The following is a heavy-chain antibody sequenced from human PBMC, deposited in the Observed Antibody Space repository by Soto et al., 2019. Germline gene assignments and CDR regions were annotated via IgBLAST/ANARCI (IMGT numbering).Heavy chain of an antibody. J-gene: IGHJ4*02. D-gene: IGHD5-12*01. CDR2: INHSGST. Sequence: PSETLSLTCAVYGGSFSGYYLSWIRQPPGKGLEWIGEINHSGSTNYNPSLKSRVTISVDTSKNQFSLKLSSVTAADTAVYYCARGLRWLQFLDYWGQGTLVTVSS. V-gene: IGHV4-34*01. CDR3: ARGLRWLQFLDY. CDR1: GGSFSGYY.